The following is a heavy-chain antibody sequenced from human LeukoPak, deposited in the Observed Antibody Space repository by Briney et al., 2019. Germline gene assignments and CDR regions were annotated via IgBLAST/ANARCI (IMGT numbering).Heavy chain of an antibody. Sequence: GGALRLSCAPSLFTLCSYTMHWVRQAPRKGVEWVTLILHDGSNKYYADSVKGRFTISRDNSKNTLYLQMNSLRAEDTAVYYCARDWGYSYGHPFDYWGQGALVTVSS. CDR3: ARDWGYSYGHPFDY. CDR1: LFTLCSYT. CDR2: ILHDGSNK. J-gene: IGHJ4*02. D-gene: IGHD5-18*01. V-gene: IGHV3-30-3*01.